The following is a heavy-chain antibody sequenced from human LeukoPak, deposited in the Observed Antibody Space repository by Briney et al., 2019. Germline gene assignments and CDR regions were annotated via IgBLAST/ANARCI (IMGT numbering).Heavy chain of an antibody. CDR1: IDSFTNYY. J-gene: IGHJ5*02. CDR2: IYYSGST. V-gene: IGHV4-59*12. CDR3: ARGYSSSWYLNWFDP. D-gene: IGHD6-13*01. Sequence: PSETLSLTCAVYIDSFTNYYWNWIRQPPGKGLEWIGYIYYSGSTNYNPSLKSRVTISVDTSKNQFSLKLSSVTAADTAVYYCARGYSSSWYLNWFDPWGQGTLVTVSS.